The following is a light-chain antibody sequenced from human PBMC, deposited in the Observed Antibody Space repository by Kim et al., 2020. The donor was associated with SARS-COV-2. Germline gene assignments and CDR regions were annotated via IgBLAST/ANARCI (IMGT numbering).Light chain of an antibody. CDR3: QQYYSTPPS. CDR1: QTVFYNSNNKHY. CDR2: WAS. V-gene: IGKV4-1*01. J-gene: IGKJ2*03. Sequence: RATLNCTSSQTVFYNSNNKHYLAWYQQKPGQAPKLLIYWASIRESGVSDRFSGSGSETDFTLTISSLQAEDVAVYYCQQYYSTPPSFGQGTKLEI.